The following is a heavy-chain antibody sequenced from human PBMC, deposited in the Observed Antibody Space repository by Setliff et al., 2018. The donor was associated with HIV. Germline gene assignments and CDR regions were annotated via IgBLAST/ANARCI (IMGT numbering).Heavy chain of an antibody. D-gene: IGHD7-27*01. Sequence: SETLSLTCSVSDGSISTYYWSWIRQPPGKGLEWIGYIYYSGITNYSPSLKSRVTFLVDTSKNQFSLRLSSVTAADTAVYYCARVALGKLYYFDYWGQGTLVTVSS. CDR1: DGSISTYY. CDR3: ARVALGKLYYFDY. J-gene: IGHJ4*02. CDR2: IYYSGIT. V-gene: IGHV4-59*08.